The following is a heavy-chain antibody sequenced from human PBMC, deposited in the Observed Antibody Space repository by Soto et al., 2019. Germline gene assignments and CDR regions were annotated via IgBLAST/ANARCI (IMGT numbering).Heavy chain of an antibody. CDR1: GDSLSGYA. V-gene: IGHV4-34*01. D-gene: IGHD3-9*01. CDR3: ARKLEASIRHVEWFSYKWSDP. J-gene: IGHJ5*02. Sequence: TSETLSLTCDVHGDSLSGYAWSWIRQPPGKGLEWIGEITFRGVTNYHPSLKSRLSMSVDTSKNRISLNVSSVTAADTALYFCARKLEASIRHVEWFSYKWSDPWGPGTLVTSPQ. CDR2: ITFRGVT.